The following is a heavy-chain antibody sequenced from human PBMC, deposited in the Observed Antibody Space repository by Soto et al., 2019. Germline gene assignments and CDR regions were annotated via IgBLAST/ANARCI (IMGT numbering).Heavy chain of an antibody. D-gene: IGHD6-19*01. CDR2: VFYTWGT. CDR3: ARRSRSATGWYFLDY. CDR1: GGSVSRDS. Sequence: QVQLQEPGPGLLKPSETLSLTCSVPGGSVSRDSWSWIRQRPGKRMEWLGYVFYTWGTQYNPSHNCRVTVSIHKSRSKFSLKLNALTAPERVIYYGARRSRSATGWYFLDYWGQGTRVTVSS. V-gene: IGHV4-59*02. J-gene: IGHJ4*02.